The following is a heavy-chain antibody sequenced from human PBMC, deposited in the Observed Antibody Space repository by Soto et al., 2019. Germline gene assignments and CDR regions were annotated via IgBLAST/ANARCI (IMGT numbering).Heavy chain of an antibody. J-gene: IGHJ5*02. D-gene: IGHD3-3*02. V-gene: IGHV4-39*01. CDR1: GGSISSSSYY. Sequence: SETLSLTCTVSGGSISSSSYYWGWIRQPPGKGLEWIGSIYYSGSTYYNPSLKSRVTISVDTSKNQFSLKLSSVTAADTAVYYCANCNVAFYDWFDPRARRTPVTVSA. CDR2: IYYSGST. CDR3: ANCNVAFYDWFDP.